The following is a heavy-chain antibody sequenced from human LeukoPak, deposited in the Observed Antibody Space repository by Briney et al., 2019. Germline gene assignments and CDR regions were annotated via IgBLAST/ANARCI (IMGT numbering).Heavy chain of an antibody. D-gene: IGHD3-10*01. CDR2: IIPIFGTA. CDR1: GGTFSSYA. Sequence: ASVKVSCKASGGTFSSYAISWVRQAPGQGLEWMGGIIPIFGTANYAQKFQGRVTITADESTSTAYMELSSLRSEDTAVYYCARGGYTMVQGVPPPNWFDPWGQGTLVTVSS. CDR3: ARGGYTMVQGVPPPNWFDP. V-gene: IGHV1-69*13. J-gene: IGHJ5*02.